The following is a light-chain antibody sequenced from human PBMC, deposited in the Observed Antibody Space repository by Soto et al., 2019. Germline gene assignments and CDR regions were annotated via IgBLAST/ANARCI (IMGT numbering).Light chain of an antibody. V-gene: IGLV1-40*01. J-gene: IGLJ2*01. CDR3: QSYDSSLSGWV. CDR1: SSNIGAGYD. CDR2: GNS. Sequence: QSVLTQPPSVSGAPGQRVTISCTGSSSNIGAGYDVHWYQQLPVTAPKLLMFGNSNRPSGVPDRFSGSKSGTSASLAITGLQAEDEADYYCQSYDSSLSGWVFGGGTKLTFL.